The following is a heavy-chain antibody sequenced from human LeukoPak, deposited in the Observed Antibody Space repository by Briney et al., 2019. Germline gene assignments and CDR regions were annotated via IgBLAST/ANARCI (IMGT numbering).Heavy chain of an antibody. CDR1: GFTFSSYA. Sequence: GGSLRLSCAASGFTFSSYAMHWVRQAPGKVLEWVAVISYDGSNKYYADSVKGRFTISRDNSKNTLYLQMNSLRAEDTAVYYCAREGSSYFDYWGQGTLVTVSS. D-gene: IGHD3-10*01. V-gene: IGHV3-30*04. CDR3: AREGSSYFDY. J-gene: IGHJ4*02. CDR2: ISYDGSNK.